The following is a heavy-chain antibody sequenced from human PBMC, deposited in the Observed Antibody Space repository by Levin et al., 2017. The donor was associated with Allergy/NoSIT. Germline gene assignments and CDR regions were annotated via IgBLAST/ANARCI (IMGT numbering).Heavy chain of an antibody. J-gene: IGHJ5*02. CDR3: ARPRGSSGWYEVSWFDP. CDR2: IDPSDSYT. D-gene: IGHD6-19*01. V-gene: IGHV5-10-1*01. CDR1: GYSFTSYW. Sequence: GESLKISCKGSGYSFTSYWISWVRQMPGKGLEWMGRIDPSDSYTNYSPSFQGHVTISADKSISTAYLQWSSLKASDTAMYYCARPRGSSGWYEVSWFDPWGQGTLVTVSS.